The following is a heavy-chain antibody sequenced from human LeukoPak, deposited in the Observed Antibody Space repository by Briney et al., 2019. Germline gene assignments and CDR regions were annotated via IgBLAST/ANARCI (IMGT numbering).Heavy chain of an antibody. CDR3: GRGASWQGNVCEI. V-gene: IGHV3-74*01. CDR1: GFTFSNYW. D-gene: IGHD3-10*01. Sequence: GGSLRLSCAASGFTFSNYWMHWVRQAPGKGLEWVSRIYSDGSNTVYAEPVKGRFTISRDNAKNTLFLQMNSLRAEDTAVYYCGRGASWQGNVCEIWSQGTMVTVSS. J-gene: IGHJ3*02. CDR2: IYSDGSNT.